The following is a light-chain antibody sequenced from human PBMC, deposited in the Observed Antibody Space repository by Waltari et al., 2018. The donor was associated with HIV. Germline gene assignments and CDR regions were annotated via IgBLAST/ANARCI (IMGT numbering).Light chain of an antibody. CDR2: QTD. J-gene: IGLJ1*01. Sequence: QPVLSHPPSASGTPGQRLTISCSASTPTTLPRDDVRWFRQVPGAAPRLLMYQTDQRPSWVTDRFSGSKSGTSASLVISGLRSEDEAHYYCAAWDDSLSGYVFGTGTKVIVL. CDR3: AAWDDSLSGYV. CDR1: TPTTLPRDD. V-gene: IGLV1-47*01.